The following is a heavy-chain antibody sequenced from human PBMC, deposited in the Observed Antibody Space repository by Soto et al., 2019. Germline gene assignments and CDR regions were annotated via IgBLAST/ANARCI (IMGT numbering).Heavy chain of an antibody. V-gene: IGHV3-30*18. CDR1: GFTFSSYG. CDR3: AKGSSYYDFWSELDP. Sequence: QVQLVESGGGVVQPGRSLRLSCAASGFTFSSYGMHWVRQAPGKGLEWVAVISYGGSNKYYADSGKGRFTISRDNSKNTLYLQMNSLRAGDTAVYYCAKGSSYYDFWSELDPWGQGTLVTVSS. D-gene: IGHD3-3*01. CDR2: ISYGGSNK. J-gene: IGHJ5*02.